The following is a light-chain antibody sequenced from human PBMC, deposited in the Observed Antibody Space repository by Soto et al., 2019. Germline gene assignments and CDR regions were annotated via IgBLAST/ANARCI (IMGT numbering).Light chain of an antibody. Sequence: QSVLTQPDSVSGSPGQSITISCTGTSSDVGGYNYVSWYQRYPGKAPKLMIYEVSNRPSGVSNRFSGSKSGNTASLTISGLQAEDEADYYCSSYTRSSVVVFGGGTKLAVL. J-gene: IGLJ2*01. CDR1: SSDVGGYNY. CDR3: SSYTRSSVVV. CDR2: EVS. V-gene: IGLV2-14*01.